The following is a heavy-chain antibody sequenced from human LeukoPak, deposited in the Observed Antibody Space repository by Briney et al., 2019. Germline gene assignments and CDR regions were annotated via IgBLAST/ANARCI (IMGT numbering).Heavy chain of an antibody. CDR2: IRSKAYGGTT. CDR1: GFTFGDYA. Sequence: GGSLRLSCTASGFTFGDYAMSWVRQAPGKGLEWVGFIRSKAYGGTTEYAASVKGRFTISRDDSKSIAYLQMNSLKTEDTAVYYCTRDRGSYHLTYFDYWGQGTLVTVSS. V-gene: IGHV3-49*04. J-gene: IGHJ4*02. CDR3: TRDRGSYHLTYFDY. D-gene: IGHD1-26*01.